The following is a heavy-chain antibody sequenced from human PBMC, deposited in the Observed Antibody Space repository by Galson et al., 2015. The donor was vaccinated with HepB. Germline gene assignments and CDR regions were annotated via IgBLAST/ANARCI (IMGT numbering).Heavy chain of an antibody. CDR3: AKGVGYSGYDPT. CDR1: GFTFSSYA. J-gene: IGHJ5*02. Sequence: SLRLSCAASGFTFSSYAMSWVRQAPGKGLEWVSAISSGGTNTYYADSVKGRFTISRDNSKNTVYLQMNSLRAEDTAVYYCAKGVGYSGYDPTWGQGTLVTVSS. V-gene: IGHV3-23*01. D-gene: IGHD5-12*01. CDR2: ISSGGTNT.